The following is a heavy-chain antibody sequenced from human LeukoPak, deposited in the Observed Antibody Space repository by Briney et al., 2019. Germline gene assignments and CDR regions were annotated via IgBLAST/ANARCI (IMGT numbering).Heavy chain of an antibody. J-gene: IGHJ4*02. D-gene: IGHD3-22*01. V-gene: IGHV3-53*01. Sequence: GGSLRLSCAASGFTVSSNYMSWVRQAPGKGLEWVSVIYSGGSTYYADSVKGRFTISRDNSKNTLYLQMNSLRAEDTAVYYCARGLTKYYYDSSGSPDSGDYWGQGTLVTVSS. CDR2: IYSGGST. CDR3: ARGLTKYYYDSSGSPDSGDY. CDR1: GFTVSSNY.